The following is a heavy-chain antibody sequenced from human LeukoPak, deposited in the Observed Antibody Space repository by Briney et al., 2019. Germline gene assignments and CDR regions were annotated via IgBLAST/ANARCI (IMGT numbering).Heavy chain of an antibody. D-gene: IGHD3-10*01. Sequence: QPGGSLRLSCAASGFTFSSYAMSWVRQAPGKGLEWVSAISGSGGSTYYADSVKGRFTISRDNSKNTLYLQMNSLRAEDTAVYYCAKDGGLLWFGELPRTFYYMDVWGKGTTVTVSS. CDR3: AKDGGLLWFGELPRTFYYMDV. V-gene: IGHV3-23*01. CDR1: GFTFSSYA. J-gene: IGHJ6*03. CDR2: ISGSGGST.